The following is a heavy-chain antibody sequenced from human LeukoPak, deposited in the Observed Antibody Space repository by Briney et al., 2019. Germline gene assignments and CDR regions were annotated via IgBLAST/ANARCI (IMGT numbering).Heavy chain of an antibody. CDR1: GFTFSSYW. D-gene: IGHD1-26*01. CDR2: INSDGSTT. CDR3: ARVIVGATGRPLDY. Sequence: GGSLRLSCAASGFTFSSYWMHWVRQAPGKGLVWVSRINSDGSTTHYADSVKGRFTISRDNAKNTLYLQMNSLRAEDTAVYYCARVIVGATGRPLDYWGQGTLVTVSS. J-gene: IGHJ4*02. V-gene: IGHV3-74*01.